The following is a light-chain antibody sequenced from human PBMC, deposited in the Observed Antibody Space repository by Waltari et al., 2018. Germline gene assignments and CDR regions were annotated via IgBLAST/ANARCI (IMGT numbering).Light chain of an antibody. J-gene: IGLJ6*01. Sequence: SYELTQPSSVSVSPGQTARITCSGDVLAKKYARWFQQKPGQAPVLVIYKDSERPSGIPWRFSGSSSGTTVTLTISGAQVEDEADYYCYSAADNNLCVFGSGTKVTVL. V-gene: IGLV3-27*01. CDR2: KDS. CDR3: YSAADNNLCV. CDR1: VLAKKY.